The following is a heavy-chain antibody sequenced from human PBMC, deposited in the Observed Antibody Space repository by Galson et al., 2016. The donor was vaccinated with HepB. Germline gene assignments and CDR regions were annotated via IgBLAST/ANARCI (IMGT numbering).Heavy chain of an antibody. CDR1: GFSLRTVGMR. V-gene: IGHV2-70*04. D-gene: IGHD6-19*01. CDR2: IDWDNDE. CDR3: ARMGSSSGWNRATFDY. J-gene: IGHJ4*02. Sequence: PALVKPTQTLTLTCTFSGFSLRTVGMRVSWIRQPPGKALEWLARIDWDNDEFYSTSLRTRLTISKDTSKNQVVLKMTNMDPVDTATYYCARMGSSSGWNRATFDYWGQGAQVTVSA.